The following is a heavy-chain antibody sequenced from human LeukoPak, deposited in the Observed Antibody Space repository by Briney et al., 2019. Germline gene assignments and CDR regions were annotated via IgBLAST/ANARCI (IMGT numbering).Heavy chain of an antibody. Sequence: ASVKVSCKASGYTFTSYDINWVRQAAGKGLEWMGWMNPNSGSTGYAQKFQGRVTITRNTSISTAYMELSGLRSEDTAVYYCARGRSTGYPYYFEYWGQGTLVTVSS. V-gene: IGHV1-8*03. CDR3: ARGRSTGYPYYFEY. CDR1: GYTFTSYD. J-gene: IGHJ4*02. D-gene: IGHD5-12*01. CDR2: MNPNSGST.